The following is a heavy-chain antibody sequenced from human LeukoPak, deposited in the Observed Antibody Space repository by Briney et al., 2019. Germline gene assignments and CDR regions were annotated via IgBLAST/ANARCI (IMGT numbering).Heavy chain of an antibody. CDR2: ISGSGGST. CDR1: GFTFAGYA. D-gene: IGHD2-15*01. V-gene: IGHV3-23*01. J-gene: IGHJ4*02. CDR3: AKRISYYFDY. Sequence: GGSLRLSCAASGFTFAGYAMTWVRQAPGKGLEWVSLISGSGGSTYYADSVKGRFTISRDNSKNTLYLQMNSLRAEDTAVYYCAKRISYYFDYWGQGTLVTVSS.